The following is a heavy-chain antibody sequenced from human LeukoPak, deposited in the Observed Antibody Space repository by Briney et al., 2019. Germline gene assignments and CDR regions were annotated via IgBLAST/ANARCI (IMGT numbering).Heavy chain of an antibody. J-gene: IGHJ4*02. V-gene: IGHV4-34*01. CDR2: INHSGGT. D-gene: IGHD4-23*01. CDR3: ARGSDGGNSLRYFDY. CDR1: GGSFSGYY. Sequence: PPETLSLTCAVYGGSFSGYYWSWIRQPPGKGLEWIGEINHSGGTNYNPSLKSRVTISVDTSKNQFSLKLSSVTAADTAVYYCARGSDGGNSLRYFDYWGQGTLVTVSS.